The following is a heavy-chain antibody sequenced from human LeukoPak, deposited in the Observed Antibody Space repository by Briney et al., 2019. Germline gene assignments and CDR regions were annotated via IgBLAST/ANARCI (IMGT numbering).Heavy chain of an antibody. CDR3: AKDWGLYYYGSGSYTDY. J-gene: IGHJ4*02. D-gene: IGHD3-10*01. CDR1: GFTFSSYG. CDR2: ISYDGSNK. Sequence: GGSLRLSCAASGFTFSSYGMHWVRQAPGKGLEWVAVISYDGSNKYYADSVKGRFTISRDNSKNTLYLQMNSLRAEDTAVYYCAKDWGLYYYGSGSYTDYWGQGTLVTVSS. V-gene: IGHV3-30*18.